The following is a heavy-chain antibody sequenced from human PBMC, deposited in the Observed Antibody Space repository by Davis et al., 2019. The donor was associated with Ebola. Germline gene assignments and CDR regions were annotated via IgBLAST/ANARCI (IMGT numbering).Heavy chain of an antibody. CDR3: ARIGYSSSSFDY. CDR1: GFTFSDYY. D-gene: IGHD6-6*01. J-gene: IGHJ4*02. V-gene: IGHV3-11*06. Sequence: GESLKISCAASGFTFSDYYMSWIRQAPGKGLEWVSYISSSSSYTNYADSVKGRFTISRDNAKNSVYLQVNSLRAEDTAVYFCARIGYSSSSFDYWGQGTLVTVPS. CDR2: ISSSSSYT.